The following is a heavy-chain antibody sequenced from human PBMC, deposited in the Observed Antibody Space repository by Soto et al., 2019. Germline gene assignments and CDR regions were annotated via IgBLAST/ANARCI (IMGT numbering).Heavy chain of an antibody. CDR1: GGSFSGYY. V-gene: IGHV4-34*01. CDR2: INHSGST. D-gene: IGHD6-6*01. Sequence: SETLSLTCAVYGGSFSGYYWSWIRQPPGKGLEWIGEINHSGSTNYNPSLKSRVTISVDTSKNQFSLKLSSVTAADTAVYYCERYLVFKGRQPVPVWILSRRQRSSDP. CDR3: ERYLVFKGRQPVPVWILSRRQRSSDP. J-gene: IGHJ5*02.